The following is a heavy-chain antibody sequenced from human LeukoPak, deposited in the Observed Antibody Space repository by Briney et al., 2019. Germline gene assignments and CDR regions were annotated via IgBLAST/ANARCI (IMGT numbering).Heavy chain of an antibody. CDR1: GGSISSSSYY. J-gene: IGHJ3*02. CDR3: ARVGLLRFGENYDAFDI. V-gene: IGHV4-39*01. D-gene: IGHD3-10*01. Sequence: SETLSLTCTVSGGSISSSSYYWGWIRQPPGKGLEWIGSIYYSGSTYYNPSLKSRVTISVDTSKNQFSLKLSSVTAADTAVYYCARVGLLRFGENYDAFDIWGQGTMVTVSS. CDR2: IYYSGST.